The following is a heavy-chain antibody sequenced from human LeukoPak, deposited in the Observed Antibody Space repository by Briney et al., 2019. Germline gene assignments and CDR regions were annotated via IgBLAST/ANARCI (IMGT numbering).Heavy chain of an antibody. D-gene: IGHD3-10*01. J-gene: IGHJ4*02. CDR1: GSSFTSYW. V-gene: IGHV5-51*01. CDR2: IYPGDSGT. CDR3: AGSSGSYYYFDY. Sequence: GESLQISCKGSGSSFTSYWIGWVRQMPGKGLEWMGIIYPGDSGTRYSPSFQGQVTISADKSISTAYLQWSSLKASDTAMYCCAGSSGSYYYFDYWGQGTLVTVSS.